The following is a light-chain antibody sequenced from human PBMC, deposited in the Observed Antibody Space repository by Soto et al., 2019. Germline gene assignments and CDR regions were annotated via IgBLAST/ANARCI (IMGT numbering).Light chain of an antibody. CDR1: QGVSSW. V-gene: IGKV1-12*01. Sequence: IQLTQSPSSVSVSVSDRVTITCRAGQGVSSWLAWYQQKPGQAPKLLIYAASSMQSGVPSRFSGSGSGTDFTLTISRLQPEDFAAYYCQQTYSTPRPFAQGTKVDI. CDR2: AAS. J-gene: IGKJ1*01. CDR3: QQTYSTPRP.